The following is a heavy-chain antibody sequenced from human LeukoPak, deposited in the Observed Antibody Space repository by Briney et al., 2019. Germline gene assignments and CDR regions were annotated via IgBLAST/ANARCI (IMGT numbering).Heavy chain of an antibody. J-gene: IGHJ6*02. V-gene: IGHV3-74*01. CDR3: ARDHDRKWLRDGSYYYGMDV. Sequence: GGSLRLSCAASGFTFSSYWMHWVRQAPGKGLVWVSRINTDGSSTSYADSVKGRFTVSRDNAKNTLYLQMNSLRAEDTAVYYCARDHDRKWLRDGSYYYGMDVWGQGTTVTVSS. D-gene: IGHD5-12*01. CDR2: INTDGSST. CDR1: GFTFSSYW.